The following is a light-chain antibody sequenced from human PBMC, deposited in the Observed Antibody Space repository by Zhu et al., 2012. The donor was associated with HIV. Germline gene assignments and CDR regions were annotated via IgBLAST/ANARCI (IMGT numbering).Light chain of an antibody. CDR2: DAS. CDR3: QEYSSWPHT. V-gene: IGKV3-15*01. J-gene: IGKJ2*01. CDR1: QSPSNK. Sequence: EVVMTQSPAILYVSSGERATLSCRASQSPSNKLAWYQQKSGQSPRLLIYDASTRATGIPGRFSGSGSGVEFTLTISSLQSEDFAVYYCQEYSSWPHTFSQGTKLEIK.